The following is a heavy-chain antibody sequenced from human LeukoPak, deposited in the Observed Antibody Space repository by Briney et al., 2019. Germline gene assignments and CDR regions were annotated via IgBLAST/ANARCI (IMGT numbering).Heavy chain of an antibody. V-gene: IGHV3-21*01. CDR2: IGTDDYS. CDR3: ARGTIGGHTASAC. D-gene: IGHD4-23*01. Sequence: GGSLRLSCAASGFTFSIFEMNWVRQAPGKGLEWVSSIGTDDYSYSAVSVKGRFTISRDNAKSSLYLQMNSLTVEDTAVCYCARGTIGGHTASACWGPGTLVTVSS. J-gene: IGHJ4*02. CDR1: GFTFSIFE.